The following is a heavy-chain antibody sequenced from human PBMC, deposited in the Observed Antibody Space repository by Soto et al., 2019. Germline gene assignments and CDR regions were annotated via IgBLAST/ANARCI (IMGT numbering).Heavy chain of an antibody. Sequence: PGGSLRLSCAASGFTFSSYAMHWVRQAPGKGLEWVAVISHDGSNKYYADSVKGRFTISRDNSKNTLYLQMNSLRAEDTAVYYCARDQEQWLVYYYYGMDVWGQGTTVTVSS. CDR1: GFTFSSYA. J-gene: IGHJ6*02. CDR3: ARDQEQWLVYYYYGMDV. D-gene: IGHD6-19*01. CDR2: ISHDGSNK. V-gene: IGHV3-30-3*01.